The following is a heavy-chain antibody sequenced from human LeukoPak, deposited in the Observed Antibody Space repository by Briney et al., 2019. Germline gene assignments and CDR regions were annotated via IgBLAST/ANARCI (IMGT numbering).Heavy chain of an antibody. D-gene: IGHD6-19*01. V-gene: IGHV1-18*01. Sequence: ASVKVTCKASGYTFTSYGISWVRQAPGQGLEWMGWISAYNGNTNYAQKLQGRVTMTTDTSTSTAYMELRSLRSDDTAVYYCARGTLYSGWSYYFDYWGQGSQVTVSS. CDR3: ARGTLYSGWSYYFDY. CDR1: GYTFTSYG. CDR2: ISAYNGNT. J-gene: IGHJ4*02.